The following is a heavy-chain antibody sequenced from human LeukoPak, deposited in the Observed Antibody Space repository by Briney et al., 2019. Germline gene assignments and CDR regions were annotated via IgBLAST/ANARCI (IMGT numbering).Heavy chain of an antibody. V-gene: IGHV3-74*01. Sequence: GGSLRLSCAGSGFTFSNYWMNWVRQVPGKGLVWVSRIRTDGGTSYADSVKGRFTISRDNAKNSLYLQMNSLRAEDTAVYYCARVGSIAAAGTPDYWGQGTLVTVSS. CDR1: GFTFSNYW. CDR3: ARVGSIAAAGTPDY. CDR2: IRTDGGT. J-gene: IGHJ4*02. D-gene: IGHD6-13*01.